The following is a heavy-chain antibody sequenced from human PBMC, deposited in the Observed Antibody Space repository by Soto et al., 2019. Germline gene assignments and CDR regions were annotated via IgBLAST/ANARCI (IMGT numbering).Heavy chain of an antibody. V-gene: IGHV3-23*01. CDR2: IDRSGDIT. D-gene: IGHD2-8*02. Sequence: GGSLRLSCAASGFPFVNFAMSWVRQAPGKGLEWVSSIDRSGDITFYAGSVKDRFSISRDSSKNTVYLQMNSLTAGDTALYYCAKATATGGGAFDICGQGTMVT. J-gene: IGHJ3*02. CDR1: GFPFVNFA. CDR3: AKATATGGGAFDI.